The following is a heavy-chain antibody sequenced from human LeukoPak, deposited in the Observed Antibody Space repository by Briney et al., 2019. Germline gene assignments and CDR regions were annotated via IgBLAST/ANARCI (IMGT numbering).Heavy chain of an antibody. CDR1: GFTFSSYG. D-gene: IGHD7-27*01. CDR3: TTLTGDSDAFDI. J-gene: IGHJ3*02. Sequence: GGSLRLSCAASGFTFSSYGMHWVRQAPGKGLEWVAFIRYDGSNKYYADSVKGRFTISRDNSKNTLYLQMNSLRAEDTAVYYCTTLTGDSDAFDIWGQGTMVTVSS. V-gene: IGHV3-30*02. CDR2: IRYDGSNK.